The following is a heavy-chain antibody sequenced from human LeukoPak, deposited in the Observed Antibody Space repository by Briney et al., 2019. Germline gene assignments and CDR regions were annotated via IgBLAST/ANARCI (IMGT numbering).Heavy chain of an antibody. CDR3: ARDLGLRDAFDI. CDR1: GGTFSSYA. CDR2: IIPIFGTA. J-gene: IGHJ3*02. V-gene: IGHV1-69*01. D-gene: IGHD3-16*01. Sequence: GASVKVSCKASGGTFSSYAISWVRQAPGQGLEWMGGIIPIFGTANYAQKFQGRVTITADESTSTAYMELSSLRSEDTAVYYCARDLGLRDAFDIWGQGTMVTVSS.